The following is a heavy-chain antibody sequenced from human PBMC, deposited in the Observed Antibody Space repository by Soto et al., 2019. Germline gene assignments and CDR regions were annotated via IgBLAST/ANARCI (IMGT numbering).Heavy chain of an antibody. CDR1: GFTFSTYA. J-gene: IGHJ4*02. V-gene: IGHV3-23*01. Sequence: EVQLLESGGRLLQPGGSLRLSCTAAGFTFSTYAMSWVRWAPGKGLEWVSTISDSGSTYYADSVNGRFTISRDNSKNTLYLEMNSLRAEDTAVYYCAKDKGGRYCSRTSCLYSFDSWGQGTLVTVSS. CDR2: ISDSGST. D-gene: IGHD2-2*01. CDR3: AKDKGGRYCSRTSCLYSFDS.